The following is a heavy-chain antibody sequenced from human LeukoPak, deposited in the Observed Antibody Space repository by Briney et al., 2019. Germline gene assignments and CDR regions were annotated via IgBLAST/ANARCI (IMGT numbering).Heavy chain of an antibody. CDR3: ANYGSGSYRFDP. V-gene: IGHV4-31*03. CDR1: GGSISSGGYY. CDR2: IHHSGSS. Sequence: SETLSLTCTVSGGSISSGGYYWSWIRLHPGKGLEWIGYIHHSGSSYYNPSLKSRVIISVDTSKNQFSLKLNSVTAADTAVYYCANYGSGSYRFDPWGQGTLVTVSS. J-gene: IGHJ5*02. D-gene: IGHD3-10*01.